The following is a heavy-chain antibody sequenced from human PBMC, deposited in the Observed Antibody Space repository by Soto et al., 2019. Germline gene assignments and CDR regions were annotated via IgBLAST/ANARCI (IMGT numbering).Heavy chain of an antibody. CDR2: VNPNSGNT. J-gene: IGHJ4*02. CDR1: GYTFTSYD. D-gene: IGHD6-19*01. CDR3: ARGRDVAGRRISEY. V-gene: IGHV1-8*01. Sequence: QVQLVQSGAEVKKPGASVKVSCKASGYTFTSYDINWVRQATGQGLEWMGWVNPNSGNTGYTQKFHGRRTMTRNTSISTADMELRSLTSGDTAVYYCARGRDVAGRRISEYWGQGTLVTVFS.